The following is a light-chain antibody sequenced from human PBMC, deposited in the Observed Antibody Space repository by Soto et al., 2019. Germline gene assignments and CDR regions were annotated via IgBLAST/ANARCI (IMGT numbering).Light chain of an antibody. Sequence: EIVMTQSPATLSVSPGEGATLSCRASQSVRSNVAWYYKKPGQAPRLLIYRASSRAAGLPDRFSGSGSETEFTLTISTLQSEDFAVYYCQQYNKWPITFGQGTRLEIK. CDR1: QSVRSN. CDR3: QQYNKWPIT. CDR2: RAS. V-gene: IGKV3-15*01. J-gene: IGKJ5*01.